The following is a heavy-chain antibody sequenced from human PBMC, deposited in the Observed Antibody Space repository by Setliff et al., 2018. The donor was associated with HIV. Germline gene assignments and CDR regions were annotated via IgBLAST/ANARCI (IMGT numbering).Heavy chain of an antibody. D-gene: IGHD6-13*01. J-gene: IGHJ3*01. V-gene: IGHV4-38-2*02. CDR3: ARVGYIDAFDV. CDR2: ITHSGSP. CDR1: GYSISSGYY. Sequence: SETLSLTCTVSGYSISSGYYWSWFRQPPGKGLEFFGTITHSGSPYYTPSFKSRITISVDTSKNQFSLKLSSVTAAETAVYYCARVGYIDAFDVWGQGTMVTVSS.